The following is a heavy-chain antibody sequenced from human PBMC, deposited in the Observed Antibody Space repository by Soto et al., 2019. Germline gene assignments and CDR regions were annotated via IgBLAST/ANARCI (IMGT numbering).Heavy chain of an antibody. D-gene: IGHD3-22*01. CDR1: GYTFTGYY. J-gene: IGHJ3*02. V-gene: IGHV1-2*04. Sequence: ASVKVSCKASGYTFTGYYMHWVRQAPGQGLEWMGWINPNSGGTNYAQKFQGWVTMTRDTSISTAYMELSRLRSDDTAVYYCARMLDYYYDSSGYYKADAFDIWGQGTMVTVSS. CDR3: ARMLDYYYDSSGYYKADAFDI. CDR2: INPNSGGT.